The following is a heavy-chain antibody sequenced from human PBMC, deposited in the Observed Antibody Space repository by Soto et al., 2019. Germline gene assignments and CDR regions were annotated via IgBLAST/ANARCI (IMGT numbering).Heavy chain of an antibody. CDR2: ISAYNGNT. D-gene: IGHD6-13*01. J-gene: IGHJ6*02. V-gene: IGHV1-18*01. CDR3: ARATAAGNGRRVDV. CDR1: GYTFTSYG. Sequence: GASVKVSCKASGYTFTSYGISWVRQAPGQGLEWMGWISAYNGNTNYAQKFQGRVTMTRDTSTSTVYMDLNSLRSEDTAIYYCARATAAGNGRRVDVWGQGTTVTVSS.